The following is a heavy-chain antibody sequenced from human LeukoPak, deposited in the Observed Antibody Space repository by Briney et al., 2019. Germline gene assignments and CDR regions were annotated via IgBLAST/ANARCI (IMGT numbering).Heavy chain of an antibody. CDR1: GGSISSYY. D-gene: IGHD6-13*01. CDR2: INTSGNS. Sequence: SETLSLTCTVSGGSISSYYWSWIRQPAGKGLEWIGRINTSGNSNYNPSLRSRVTMSVDTSKNQFSLKLSSVTAADTAVYYCARESIAAAGTFDYYYYMDVWGKGTTVTVSS. J-gene: IGHJ6*03. V-gene: IGHV4-4*07. CDR3: ARESIAAAGTFDYYYYMDV.